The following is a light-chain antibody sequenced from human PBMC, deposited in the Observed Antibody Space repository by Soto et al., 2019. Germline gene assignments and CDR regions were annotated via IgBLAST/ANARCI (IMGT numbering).Light chain of an antibody. J-gene: IGKJ3*01. CDR1: QSVGRN. Sequence: EIVMTQSPATLSVSPGERATLSCRASQSVGRNLAWYQQRPGQAPRLLIHGASARPSGVPARFSGSGSGTDFTLTIISLQSEDFAVYYCQQYSDSPITFGPRTTVDLK. CDR3: QQYSDSPIT. V-gene: IGKV3-15*01. CDR2: GAS.